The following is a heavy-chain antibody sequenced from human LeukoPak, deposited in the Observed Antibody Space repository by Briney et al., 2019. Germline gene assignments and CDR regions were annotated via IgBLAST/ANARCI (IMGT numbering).Heavy chain of an antibody. J-gene: IGHJ6*03. CDR2: IYSGGST. Sequence: PGGSLRLSCAASGFTVSSNYMSWVRQAPGKGLEWVSVIYSGGSTYYADSVKGRFTISRDNSKNTLYLQMNSLRAEDTAVYYCARSSRIAATLYMDVWGKGTTVTVSS. CDR3: ARSSRIAATLYMDV. D-gene: IGHD6-13*01. V-gene: IGHV3-66*01. CDR1: GFTVSSNY.